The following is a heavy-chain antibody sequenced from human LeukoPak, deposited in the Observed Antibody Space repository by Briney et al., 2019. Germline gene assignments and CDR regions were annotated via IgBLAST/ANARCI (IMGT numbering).Heavy chain of an antibody. V-gene: IGHV3-21*01. CDR1: GFTFRSYS. CDR3: ARCRGGSCYSSGYFDS. CDR2: ISSTGSSI. J-gene: IGHJ4*02. Sequence: PGGSLRLSCADSGFTFRSYSMNWVRQAPGKGLEWVSSISSTGSSIYYADSVKGRFTISRDNAKNSLYLQIDSLRAEDTAVFYCARCRGGSCYSSGYFDSWGQGTLVTVSS. D-gene: IGHD2-15*01.